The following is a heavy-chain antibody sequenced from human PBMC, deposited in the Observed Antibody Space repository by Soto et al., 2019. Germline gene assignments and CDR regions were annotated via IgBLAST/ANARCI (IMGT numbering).Heavy chain of an antibody. Sequence: QVQLVESGGGVVQPGRSLRLSCAASGFTFSSYGMHWVRQAPGKGLEWVAAISYDGSNKYYADSVKGRFTISRDNSKIPLYLQMNRPRAEDTAVYYRANLGGRGYLGVNIHFDYWGQGTLVTVSS. CDR2: ISYDGSNK. CDR3: ANLGGRGYLGVNIHFDY. J-gene: IGHJ4*02. V-gene: IGHV3-30*18. CDR1: GFTFSSYG. D-gene: IGHD5-12*01.